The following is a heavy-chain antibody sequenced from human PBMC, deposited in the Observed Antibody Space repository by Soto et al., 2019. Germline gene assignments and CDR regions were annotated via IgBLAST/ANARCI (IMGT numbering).Heavy chain of an antibody. CDR3: ARSNYYDSSGYYYSLYSYGMDV. V-gene: IGHV5-10-1*01. D-gene: IGHD3-22*01. CDR1: GYSFTSYW. J-gene: IGHJ6*02. CDR2: IDPSDSYT. Sequence: GESLKISCKGSGYSFTSYWISWVRQMPGKGLEWMGRIDPSDSYTNYSPSFQGHVTISADKSISTAYLQWSSLKASDTAMYYCARSNYYDSSGYYYSLYSYGMDVRGQGTTVTVSS.